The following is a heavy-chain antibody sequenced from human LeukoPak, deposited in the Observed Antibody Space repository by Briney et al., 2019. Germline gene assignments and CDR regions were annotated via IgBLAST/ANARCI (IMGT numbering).Heavy chain of an antibody. V-gene: IGHV3-48*01. CDR2: ISSSSTTI. CDR1: GFTFSSYS. D-gene: IGHD6-19*01. J-gene: IGHJ3*02. Sequence: GGSLRLSCAASGFTFSSYSMMWVRQAPGKGLEWVSYISSSSTTIHYADSVKGRFTISRDNAKNSVYLQMNSLRAEDTAVYYCAKDFSSGWPDAFDIWGQGTMVTVSS. CDR3: AKDFSSGWPDAFDI.